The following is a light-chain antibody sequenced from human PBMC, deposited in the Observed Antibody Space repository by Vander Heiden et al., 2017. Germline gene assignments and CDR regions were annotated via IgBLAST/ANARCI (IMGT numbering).Light chain of an antibody. CDR1: QSISSW. V-gene: IGKV1-5*03. CDR3: QQYNSYRM. J-gene: IGKJ1*01. CDR2: KAS. Sequence: DIQMTPSPSTLSASVGDRVTITCRASQSISSWLAWYQQKPGKAPKLLIYKASSLESGVPSRFTGSGSGTEFTLTISSLQPDDFATYYCQQYNSYRMFGQGTKVEIK.